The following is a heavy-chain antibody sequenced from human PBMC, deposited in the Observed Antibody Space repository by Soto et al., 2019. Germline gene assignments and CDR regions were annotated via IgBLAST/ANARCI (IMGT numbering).Heavy chain of an antibody. V-gene: IGHV4-4*02. CDR3: ARQGFGDLHGLVDV. Sequence: PSETLSLTCAVSGGSIASSNWWSWVRQPPGKGLEWIGEIYHSGSTNYNPSLKSRVIISVDKSKTQFSLMLNSVTAADTAVYYCARQGFGDLHGLVDVWGQGTTVTVSS. CDR1: GGSIASSNW. CDR2: IYHSGST. D-gene: IGHD3-10*01. J-gene: IGHJ6*02.